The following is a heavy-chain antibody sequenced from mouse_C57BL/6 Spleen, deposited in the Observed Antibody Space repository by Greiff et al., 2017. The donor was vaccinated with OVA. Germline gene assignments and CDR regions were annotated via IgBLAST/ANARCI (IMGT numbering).Heavy chain of an antibody. D-gene: IGHD2-4*01. CDR1: GYTFTSYG. CDR2: IYPRSGNT. J-gene: IGHJ2*01. CDR3: ARGGLRLPLDY. V-gene: IGHV1-81*01. Sequence: QVQLKQSGAELARPGASVKLSCKASGYTFTSYGISWVKQRTGQGLEWIGEIYPRSGNTYYNEKFKGKATLTADKSSSTAYMELRSLTSEDSAVYFCARGGLRLPLDYWGQGTTLTVSS.